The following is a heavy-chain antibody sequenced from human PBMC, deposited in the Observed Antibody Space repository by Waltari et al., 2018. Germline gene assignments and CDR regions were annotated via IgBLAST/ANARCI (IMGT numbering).Heavy chain of an antibody. CDR2: IFYSGTA. V-gene: IGHV4-31*03. Sequence: QVQLQESGPGLVKPSQTLSLTCTVSGGYIRSADYYWSWIRQHPGKGPEWVGYIFYSGTAYYTPSFEDRVTISCDTSKNQFSLNIYSVTASDTAVYYCARVMYNWNYGVSMWDALDIWGQGTMVTVTP. J-gene: IGHJ3*02. CDR1: GGYIRSADYY. CDR3: ARVMYNWNYGVSMWDALDI. D-gene: IGHD1-7*01.